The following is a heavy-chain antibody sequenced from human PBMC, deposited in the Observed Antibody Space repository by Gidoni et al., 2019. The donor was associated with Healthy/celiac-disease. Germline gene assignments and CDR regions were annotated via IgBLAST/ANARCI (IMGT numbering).Heavy chain of an antibody. V-gene: IGHV3-48*02. CDR1: VFTFSSYS. CDR2: ISSSSSTI. D-gene: IGHD3-10*01. J-gene: IGHJ1*01. Sequence: EVRLVESGGGLLQPGGSLRLSCASSVFTFSSYSMNWVRQAQGKGLEWISYISSSSSTIYYADSGKGRFTSSIDNAKNSLYLQMNSLRDEDTAVYYCARGYGSGSRKYFQHWGQGTLVTVSS. CDR3: ARGYGSGSRKYFQH.